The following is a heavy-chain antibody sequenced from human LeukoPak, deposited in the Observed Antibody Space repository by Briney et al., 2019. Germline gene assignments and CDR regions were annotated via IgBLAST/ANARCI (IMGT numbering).Heavy chain of an antibody. CDR3: ATNWNKGAVEC. J-gene: IGHJ4*02. V-gene: IGHV3-9*01. CDR1: GFTFDDYA. D-gene: IGHD1/OR15-1a*01. CDR2: ISWNSGSI. Sequence: GRSLRLSCAASGFTFDDYAMHWVRQAPGKGLEWVSGISWNSGSIGYADSVKGRFTISRDNAKNSLYLQMNSLRAEDTAVYYCATNWNKGAVECWGQGTLVTVSS.